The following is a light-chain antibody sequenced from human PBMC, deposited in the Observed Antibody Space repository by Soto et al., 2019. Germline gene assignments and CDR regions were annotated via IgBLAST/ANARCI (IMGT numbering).Light chain of an antibody. CDR3: QQYNSYSRT. CDR2: DAS. V-gene: IGKV1-5*01. CDR1: QSISSW. J-gene: IGKJ1*01. Sequence: DIQMTQSPSTLSASVGDRVTITCRASQSISSWLAWYQQKPGKAPKLLIYDASSMESGVPSRFSGSGSGTGFTLNISSLQPDAFASFYCQQYNSYSRTFGQGTKVESK.